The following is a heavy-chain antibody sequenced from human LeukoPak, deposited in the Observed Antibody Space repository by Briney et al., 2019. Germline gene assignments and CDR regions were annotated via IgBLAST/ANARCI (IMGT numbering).Heavy chain of an antibody. V-gene: IGHV1-69*05. CDR2: IIPIFGTA. CDR3: ARGTDMVPGEYYLDY. CDR1: QGTVTASA. J-gene: IGHJ4*02. Sequence: SVRVSSESAQGTVTASAIRTGREAPGQGGGWMGLIIPIFGTANYAQKFQGTVTITTDESTSTVYMELSSSISEVTAAYYCARGTDMVPGEYYLDYWGQGTLVTVSS. D-gene: IGHD3-10*01.